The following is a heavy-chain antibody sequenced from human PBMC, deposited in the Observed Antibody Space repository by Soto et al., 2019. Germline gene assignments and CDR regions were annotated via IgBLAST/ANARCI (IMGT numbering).Heavy chain of an antibody. CDR1: GGSISSGGYS. CDR2: IYHSGST. V-gene: IGHV4-30-2*01. CDR3: ASEVRGAPHY. D-gene: IGHD3-10*01. J-gene: IGHJ4*02. Sequence: SETLSLTCAVSGGSISSGGYSWSWIRQPPGKGLEWIGYIYHSGSTYYNPSLKSRVTISVDRSKNQFSLKLSSVTAADTVVYYCASEVRGAPHYWGQGTLVTVSS.